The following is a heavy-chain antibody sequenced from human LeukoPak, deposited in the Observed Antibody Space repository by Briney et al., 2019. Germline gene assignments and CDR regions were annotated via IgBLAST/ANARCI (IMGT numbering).Heavy chain of an antibody. J-gene: IGHJ3*02. CDR1: RFTFSNYA. CDR3: ASAPDILTGQALDAFDI. CDR2: IRDSAYRT. Sequence: GGSLRLSCAASRFTFSNYAMSWVRQAPGKGLEWVSSIRDSAYRTYYADSVKGRFTISRDNSKNTLYLQMNSLRAEDTAVYYCASAPDILTGQALDAFDIWGQGTMVTVSS. V-gene: IGHV3-23*01. D-gene: IGHD3-9*01.